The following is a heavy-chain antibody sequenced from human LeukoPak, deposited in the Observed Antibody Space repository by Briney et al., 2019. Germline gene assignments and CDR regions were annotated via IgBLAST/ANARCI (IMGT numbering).Heavy chain of an antibody. Sequence: PGGSLRLSCTASGFLFSDYYMTWTRQAPGKGLEWISYISSSGSYTNYTDSVKGRFTISRDNAKNSLYLHLNSLRAEDTAVYYCARIRDYVFDYWGQGALVTVSS. CDR3: ARIRDYVFDY. CDR1: GFLFSDYY. D-gene: IGHD3-10*02. CDR2: ISSSGSYT. V-gene: IGHV3-11*03. J-gene: IGHJ4*02.